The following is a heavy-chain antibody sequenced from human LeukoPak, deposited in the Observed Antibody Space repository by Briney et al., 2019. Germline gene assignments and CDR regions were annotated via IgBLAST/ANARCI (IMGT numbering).Heavy chain of an antibody. Sequence: SETLSLTCAVYGGSFSGYYWSWIRQPPGKGLEWIGEINHSGSTNYNPSLKSRVTISVDTSKNQFSLKLSSVTAADTAVYYCARLARYSSSRYNYWGQGTLVTVSS. V-gene: IGHV4-34*01. CDR3: ARLARYSSSRYNY. CDR2: INHSGST. CDR1: GGSFSGYY. D-gene: IGHD6-13*01. J-gene: IGHJ4*02.